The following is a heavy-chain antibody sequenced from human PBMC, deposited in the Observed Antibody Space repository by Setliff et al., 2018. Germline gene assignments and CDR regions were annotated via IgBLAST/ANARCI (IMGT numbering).Heavy chain of an antibody. CDR3: ARLPNYVWGCPVDY. V-gene: IGHV4-59*08. Sequence: ASETLSLTCTVFGGSSSSHYWSWIRQPPGKGLEWIGRIHYSGTTDYNPPLKSRVTISLDTSNNQSSLTLSSVTAADTAVYYCARLPNYVWGCPVDYWGQGTLVTVSS. CDR2: IHYSGTT. CDR1: GGSSSSHY. J-gene: IGHJ4*02. D-gene: IGHD3-16*01.